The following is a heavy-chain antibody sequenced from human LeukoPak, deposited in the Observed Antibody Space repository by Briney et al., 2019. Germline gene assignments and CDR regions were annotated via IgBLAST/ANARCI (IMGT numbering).Heavy chain of an antibody. Sequence: KPSETLSLTCTVSGGSISSYYWSWLRQPPGKGLEWLGYIYYSGSTNYNRSLKSRVTISVDTSKRQFSLKLTSVTAADTAVYYCARDRDTAMGSSYYYGMDVWGQGATVTVSS. D-gene: IGHD5-18*01. CDR1: GGSISSYY. J-gene: IGHJ6*02. CDR2: IYYSGST. V-gene: IGHV4-59*01. CDR3: ARDRDTAMGSSYYYGMDV.